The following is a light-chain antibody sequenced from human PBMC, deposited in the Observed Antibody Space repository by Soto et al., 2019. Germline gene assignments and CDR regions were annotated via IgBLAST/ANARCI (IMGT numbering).Light chain of an antibody. V-gene: IGLV2-14*01. CDR2: DVS. CDR1: SSDVGAYNY. Sequence: QSVLTQPASVSGSPGQSITISCTGTSSDVGAYNYVSWYQQHPGKAPKLMIYDVSNRPSGVSNRFSGSKSGNTASLTFFGFQAEDEADYYCSSYTSGSTLYVFGTGTKVTAL. CDR3: SSYTSGSTLYV. J-gene: IGLJ1*01.